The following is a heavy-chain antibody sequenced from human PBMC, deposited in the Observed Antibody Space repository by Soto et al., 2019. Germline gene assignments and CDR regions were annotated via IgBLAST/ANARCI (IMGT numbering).Heavy chain of an antibody. V-gene: IGHV1-18*04. CDR3: ARDLYPLAYYFDF. CDR1: GYTFTNHG. J-gene: IGHJ4*02. CDR2: ISGHNGNT. D-gene: IGHD2-8*01. Sequence: ASVKFSCKASGYTFTNHGISWVRQAPGQGLEWLGWISGHNGNTKYAQRLKGRVTMTADTSTSTAYMELRSLRSDDTAVYYCARDLYPLAYYFDFWGQGTLVTVSS.